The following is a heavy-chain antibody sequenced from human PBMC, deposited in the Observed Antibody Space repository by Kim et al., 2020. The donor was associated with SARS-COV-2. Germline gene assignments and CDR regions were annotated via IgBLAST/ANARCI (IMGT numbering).Heavy chain of an antibody. CDR1: GFAARSSY. V-gene: IGHV3-53*01. CDR2: INSGVGT. D-gene: IGHD6-6*01. J-gene: IGHJ6*02. Sequence: GGSLRLSCEASGFAARSSYMSWVRQAPGRGLEWVSLINSGVGTYYADSVKGRFTISRDNAKNTLYLHMNSLRVEDMAVYYCRDSGSSLLYDMDVWGQGTT. CDR3: RDSGSSLLYDMDV.